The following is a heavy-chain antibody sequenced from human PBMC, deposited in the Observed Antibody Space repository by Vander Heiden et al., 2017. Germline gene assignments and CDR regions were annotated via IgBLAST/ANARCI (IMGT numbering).Heavy chain of an antibody. V-gene: IGHV5-51*01. D-gene: IGHD1-26*01. CDR1: GYSPTSYW. Sequence: VHLVQSSAEVTNPGQSLNIPCKGSGYSPTSYWMAWVRQMPGKGLEGMGFIHPGDSNTRYSPSFQGQVTMSTDKSISAAYLQWSSLEASDTAMYYCARHIYLDGNYYFDYWGQGNLVTVSS. CDR3: ARHIYLDGNYYFDY. CDR2: IHPGDSNT. J-gene: IGHJ4*02.